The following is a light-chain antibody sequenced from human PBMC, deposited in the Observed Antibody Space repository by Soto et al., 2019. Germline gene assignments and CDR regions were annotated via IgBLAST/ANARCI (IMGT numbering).Light chain of an antibody. V-gene: IGKV3-20*01. CDR1: QSVTSSY. CDR2: GVS. CDR3: QQYGDSPLT. J-gene: IGKJ4*01. Sequence: EIVLTQSPGTASLSPGERATLSCRASQSVTSSYLAWYQQKPGQAPRLLIYGVSSRATGIPDRFSGSGAGTDFTLTISRLEPEDFAVYYCQQYGDSPLTFGGGTKV.